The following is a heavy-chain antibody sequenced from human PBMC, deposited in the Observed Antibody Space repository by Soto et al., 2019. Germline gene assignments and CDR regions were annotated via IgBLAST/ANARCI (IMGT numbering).Heavy chain of an antibody. D-gene: IGHD4-17*01. CDR3: ARATVTGAFDI. CDR2: IYHSGSI. J-gene: IGHJ3*02. CDR1: GGSISSGGYS. V-gene: IGHV4-30-2*05. Sequence: PSETLSLTCAVSGGSISSGGYSWSWIRQPPGKGLEWIGYIYHSGSIYYNPSLKSRVTMSIDTSQEQFSLKLSSVTAADTAVYYCARATVTGAFDIWGQGTMVTVSS.